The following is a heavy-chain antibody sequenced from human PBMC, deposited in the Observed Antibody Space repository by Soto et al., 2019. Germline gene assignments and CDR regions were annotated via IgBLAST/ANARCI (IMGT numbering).Heavy chain of an antibody. CDR3: ARHRLYRSSWTTFDY. V-gene: IGHV5-51*01. CDR1: GYNFATYW. J-gene: IGHJ4*02. D-gene: IGHD2-2*01. CDR2: IYPPNSDT. Sequence: PWESLKISGKGSGYNFATYWIGWVRQTPWKGLEWIGIIYPPNSDTKYSPSFEGQVTISAEKSINTAYLKWSSLTASDTAVYYCARHRLYRSSWTTFDYWGQGTLVTVSS.